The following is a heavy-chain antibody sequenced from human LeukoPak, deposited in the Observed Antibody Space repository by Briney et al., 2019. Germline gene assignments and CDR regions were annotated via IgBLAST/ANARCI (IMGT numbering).Heavy chain of an antibody. V-gene: IGHV3-7*01. CDR1: GFSFSSYW. CDR3: TRDNRREFDY. J-gene: IGHJ4*02. CDR2: IKHDGSEK. Sequence: PGGSLILSCTASGFSFSSYWMSWVRQAPGKGPEWVANIKHDGSEKYYVDSVKGRFTISKDNAKNSLYLQMNILRVEDSAVYYCTRDNRREFDYWGQGTLVTVSS.